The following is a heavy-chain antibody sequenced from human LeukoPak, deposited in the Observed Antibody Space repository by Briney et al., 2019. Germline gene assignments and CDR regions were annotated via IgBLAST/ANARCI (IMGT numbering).Heavy chain of an antibody. V-gene: IGHV4-34*01. J-gene: IGHJ6*03. CDR2: INHSGST. CDR1: GGSFSGYY. CDR3: ARGLVVSYYYYMDV. Sequence: SETLSLTCAVYGGSFSGYYWSWIRQPPGKGLEWIGEINHSGSTNYNPSLKSRVTISVDTSKNQFSLKLSSVTAADTAVYYCARGLVVSYYYYMDVWGKGTTVTASS. D-gene: IGHD2-2*01.